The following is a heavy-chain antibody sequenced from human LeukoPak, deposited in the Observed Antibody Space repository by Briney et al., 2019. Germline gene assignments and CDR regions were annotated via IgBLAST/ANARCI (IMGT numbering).Heavy chain of an antibody. V-gene: IGHV3-30*02. CDR2: IRYDGSNK. J-gene: IGHJ2*01. CDR1: GFTFSSIG. D-gene: IGHD5-18*01. CDR3: AKGRATAVANWYFGI. Sequence: PGGSLRLSCAASGFTFSSIGMHWVRQAPGKGLEWLACIRYDGSNKYYADSMKRRLTILRDNSKNTLYLEMNSLRPEDTAMYYCAKGRATAVANWYFGIWGRGTLVTVSS.